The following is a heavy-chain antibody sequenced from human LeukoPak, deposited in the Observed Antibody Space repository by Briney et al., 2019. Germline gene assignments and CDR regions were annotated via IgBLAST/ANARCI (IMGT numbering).Heavy chain of an antibody. CDR2: IYTSGST. J-gene: IGHJ4*02. CDR3: ARDVWADGESLDY. Sequence: SETLSLTCTVSGGSISSSSYYWSWIRQPAGKGLEWIGRIYTSGSTNYNPSLKSRVTMSVDTSKNQFSLKLSSVTAADTAVYYCARDVWADGESLDYWGQGTLVTVSS. CDR1: GGSISSSSYY. D-gene: IGHD3-10*01. V-gene: IGHV4-61*02.